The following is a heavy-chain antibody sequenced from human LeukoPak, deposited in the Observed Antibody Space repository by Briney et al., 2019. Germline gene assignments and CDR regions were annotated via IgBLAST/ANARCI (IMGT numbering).Heavy chain of an antibody. V-gene: IGHV4-34*01. CDR3: ASTPSIADY. Sequence: SETLSLTCAVYGGSFSGYYWSWIRQPPGKGLEWIGEINHSGSTNYNPSLKSRVTISVDTSENQFSLKLSSVTAADTAVYYCASTPSIADYWGQGTLVTVSS. D-gene: IGHD6-6*01. CDR1: GGSFSGYY. J-gene: IGHJ4*02. CDR2: INHSGST.